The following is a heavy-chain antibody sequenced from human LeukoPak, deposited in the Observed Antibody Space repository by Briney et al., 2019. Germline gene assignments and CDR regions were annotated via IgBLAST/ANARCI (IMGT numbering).Heavy chain of an antibody. CDR3: ASDKGASGWGLGY. CDR1: GGSVSSSNHY. J-gene: IGHJ4*02. D-gene: IGHD6-19*01. CDR2: IYYGGST. Sequence: PSETLSLTCTVSGGSVSSSNHYWGWIRQPPGKGLEWIGSIYYGGSTYYNPSLKSRVTISVDRSKNQFSLKLSSVTAADTAVYYCASDKGASGWGLGYWGQGTLVTVSS. V-gene: IGHV4-39*07.